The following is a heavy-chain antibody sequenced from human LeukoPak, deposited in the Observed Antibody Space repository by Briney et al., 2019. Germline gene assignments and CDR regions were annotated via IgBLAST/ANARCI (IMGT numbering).Heavy chain of an antibody. V-gene: IGHV3-48*02. CDR1: GFTFSSYS. CDR2: ISSSSSTI. J-gene: IGHJ6*04. Sequence: PGGSLRLSCAASGFTFSSYSMNWVRQAPGKGLEWVSYISSSSSTIYYADSVKGRFTISRDNAKNSLYLQMNSLRDEDTAVYYGARSPTEEDYYYYGIDAWGEGTTVTVSS. CDR3: ARSPTEEDYYYYGIDA.